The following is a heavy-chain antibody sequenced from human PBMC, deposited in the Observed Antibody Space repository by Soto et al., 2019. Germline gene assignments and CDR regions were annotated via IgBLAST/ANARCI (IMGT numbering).Heavy chain of an antibody. CDR3: ASTGVWQWPAGGVYFDL. CDR2: ISSSSSYI. J-gene: IGHJ2*01. D-gene: IGHD6-19*01. Sequence: EVQLVESGGGLVKPGGSLRLSCAASGFTFSSYSMNWVRQAPGKGLEWVSSISSSSSYIYYADSVKGRFTISRDNAKNSLYLQMNSLRAEDTAVYYCASTGVWQWPAGGVYFDLWGRGTLVTVSS. V-gene: IGHV3-21*01. CDR1: GFTFSSYS.